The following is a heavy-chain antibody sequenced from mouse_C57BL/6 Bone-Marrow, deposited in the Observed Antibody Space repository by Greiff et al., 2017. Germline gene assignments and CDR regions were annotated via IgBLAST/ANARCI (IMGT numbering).Heavy chain of an antibody. Sequence: QVQLQQSGPELVKPGASVKISCKASGYAFSSSWMNWVKQRPGKGLEWIGRIYPGDGDTNYNGKFKGKATLTADKSSSTAYMQLSSLTSEDSAVYFCARGDGYYGFDYWGQGTTLTVSS. CDR1: GYAFSSSW. V-gene: IGHV1-82*01. J-gene: IGHJ2*01. D-gene: IGHD2-3*01. CDR2: IYPGDGDT. CDR3: ARGDGYYGFDY.